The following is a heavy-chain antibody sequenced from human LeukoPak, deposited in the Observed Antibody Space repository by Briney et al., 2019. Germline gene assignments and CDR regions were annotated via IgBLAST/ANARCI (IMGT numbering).Heavy chain of an antibody. J-gene: IGHJ6*02. CDR3: ARKYSSSWLAPYYYGMDV. CDR1: GFTFSNYA. D-gene: IGHD6-13*01. V-gene: IGHV3-23*01. CDR2: ISSSGGST. Sequence: GGSLRLSCAASGFTFSNYAMSWVRQAPGKGLEWVSTISSSGGSTYYADSVKGRFTISRDNSKNTLYLQMNSLRAGDTAVYYCARKYSSSWLAPYYYGMDVWGQGTTVTVSS.